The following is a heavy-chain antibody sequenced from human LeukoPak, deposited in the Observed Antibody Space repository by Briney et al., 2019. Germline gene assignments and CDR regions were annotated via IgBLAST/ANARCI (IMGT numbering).Heavy chain of an antibody. CDR2: INHSGST. Sequence: PGGSLRLSCAASGFTFSSYWMSWVRQPPGKGLEWIGEINHSGSTNYNPSLKSRVTISVDTSKNQFSLKLSSVTAADTAVYYCARYDSTGYQERFDYWGQGTLVTVSS. D-gene: IGHD3-22*01. CDR3: ARYDSTGYQERFDY. CDR1: GFTFSSYW. V-gene: IGHV4-34*01. J-gene: IGHJ4*02.